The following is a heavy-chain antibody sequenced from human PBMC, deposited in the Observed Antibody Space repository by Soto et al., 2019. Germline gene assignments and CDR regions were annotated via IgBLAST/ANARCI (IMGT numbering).Heavy chain of an antibody. D-gene: IGHD6-19*01. V-gene: IGHV3-48*01. CDR2: ISSGSSTI. CDR1: GFTFSSYS. J-gene: IGHJ3*01. CDR3: AKTYSSGRGAFDV. Sequence: ESGGGLVQPGGSLRLSCAASGFTFSSYSMNWVRQAPGKGLEWVSYISSGSSTIYYADSVKGRFTISRDNAQNSLYLQMNSLRAEDTAVYYRAKTYSSGRGAFDVWGQGTMVTVSS.